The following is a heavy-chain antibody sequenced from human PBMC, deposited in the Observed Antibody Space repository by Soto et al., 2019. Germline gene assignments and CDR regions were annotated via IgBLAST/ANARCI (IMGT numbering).Heavy chain of an antibody. D-gene: IGHD6-19*01. CDR2: ISYDGANK. J-gene: IGHJ4*02. V-gene: IGHV3-30*03. CDR1: GFTFTTYG. Sequence: GGSLRLSCAASGFTFTTYGMHWVRQAPGKGLEWVAVISYDGANKFYEDSVDGRFTISRDNSKNMLFLQMNSLRTEDTAVYYCARGTPYSSGWYYFDFWGQGTLVTVSS. CDR3: ARGTPYSSGWYYFDF.